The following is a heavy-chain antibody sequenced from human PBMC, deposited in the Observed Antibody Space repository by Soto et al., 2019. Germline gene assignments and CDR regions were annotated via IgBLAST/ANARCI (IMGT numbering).Heavy chain of an antibody. D-gene: IGHD5-12*01. J-gene: IGHJ6*03. Sequence: GGSLRLSCAASGFTFSDYYMSWIRQAPGKGLEWVSYISSSGSTIYYAESVKGRFTISRDNAKNSLYLQMNSLRAEDTAVYYCARYLGATKYYYYYMDVWGKGTTVTVSS. V-gene: IGHV3-11*01. CDR2: ISSSGSTI. CDR1: GFTFSDYY. CDR3: ARYLGATKYYYYYMDV.